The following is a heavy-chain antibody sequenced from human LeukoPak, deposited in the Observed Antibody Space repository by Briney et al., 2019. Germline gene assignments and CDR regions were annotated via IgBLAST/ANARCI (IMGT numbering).Heavy chain of an antibody. V-gene: IGHV3-11*01. D-gene: IGHD4-17*01. CDR1: GFTFSDYY. CDR3: ARLPITVTTLDY. J-gene: IGHJ4*02. Sequence: GGSLRLSCAASGFTFSDYYMSWIRQAPGKGPEWISYISGSGSSLYYADSAKGRFTISRGNAKNSLYLQMNGLTVDDTAMYYCARLPITVTTLDYWGQGTLVTVSS. CDR2: ISGSGSSL.